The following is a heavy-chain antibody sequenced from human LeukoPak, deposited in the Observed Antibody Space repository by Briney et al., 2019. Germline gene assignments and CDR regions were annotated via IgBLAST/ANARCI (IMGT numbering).Heavy chain of an antibody. CDR1: GFTFSSYA. D-gene: IGHD4-11*01. J-gene: IGHJ4*02. Sequence: GGSLRLSCAASGFTFSSYAMHWVRQAPGKGLEWVAVISYDGSNKYYADSVKGRFTISRDNSKNTLYLQMNSLRAEDTAVYYCARDGPDYSKDYWGQGTLVTVSS. CDR2: ISYDGSNK. CDR3: ARDGPDYSKDY. V-gene: IGHV3-30-3*01.